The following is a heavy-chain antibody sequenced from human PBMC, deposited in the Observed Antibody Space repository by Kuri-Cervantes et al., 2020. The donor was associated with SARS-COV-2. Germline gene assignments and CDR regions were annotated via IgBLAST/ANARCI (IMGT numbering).Heavy chain of an antibody. V-gene: IGHV3-30*04. CDR1: GFTFISYA. D-gene: IGHD2-21*02. CDR2: ISYDGSNK. Sequence: GGSLRLSSAASGFTFISYAMHWARQAPGKGLEGVAVISYDGSNKYYADSVKGRFTISRDNAKNSLYLQMNSLRAEDTAVYYCARDGTLQGPGTAYWGQGTLVTVSS. CDR3: ARDGTLQGPGTAY. J-gene: IGHJ4*02.